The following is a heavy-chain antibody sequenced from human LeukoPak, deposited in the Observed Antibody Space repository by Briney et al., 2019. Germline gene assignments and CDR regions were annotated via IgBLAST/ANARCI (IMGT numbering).Heavy chain of an antibody. CDR1: GFTFSRYG. CDR3: ARDGGSESYAFDY. Sequence: GGSLRLSCAASGFTFSRYGFNWVREAPGNGLGWVACKSESWGDKWHAHSVKGRLTISRDQSKNTVNLQMGSLRVEDTALYYCARDGGSESYAFDYWGQGTQVTVSS. D-gene: IGHD3-10*01. V-gene: IGHV3-30*02. CDR2: KSESWGDK. J-gene: IGHJ4*02.